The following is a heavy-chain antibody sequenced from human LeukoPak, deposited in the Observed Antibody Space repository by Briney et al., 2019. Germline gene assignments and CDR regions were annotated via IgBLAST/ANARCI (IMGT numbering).Heavy chain of an antibody. CDR1: GHFIPSSYD. V-gene: IGHV4-4*09. D-gene: IGHD1-26*01. CDR2: ISASGNT. Sequence: SETLSLPCTVSGHFIPSSYDWGWIRQPPGTGLECIGYISASGNTNYNPSLKSRVTITVDTSKSQFSLNLSSVTAADTAIYYFARLTGGGSYWGYFDYWGQGNLVTVSS. CDR3: ARLTGGGSYWGYFDY. J-gene: IGHJ4*02.